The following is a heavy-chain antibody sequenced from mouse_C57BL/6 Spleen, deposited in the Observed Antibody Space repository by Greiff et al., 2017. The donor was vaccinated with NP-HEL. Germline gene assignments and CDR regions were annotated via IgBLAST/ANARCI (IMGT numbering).Heavy chain of an antibody. J-gene: IGHJ3*01. V-gene: IGHV1-5*01. CDR3: TRFTTVVAPYAY. D-gene: IGHD1-1*01. CDR2: IYPGNSDT. CDR1: GYTFTSYW. Sequence: VQLQQSGTVLARPGASVKMSCKTSGYTFTSYWMHWVKQRPGQGLEWIGAIYPGNSDTSYNQKFKGKAKLTAVTSASTAYMELSSLTNEDSAVYYCTRFTTVVAPYAYWGQGTLVTVSA.